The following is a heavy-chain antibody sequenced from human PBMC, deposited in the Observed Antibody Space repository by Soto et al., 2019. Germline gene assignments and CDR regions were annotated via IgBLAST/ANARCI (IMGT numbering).Heavy chain of an antibody. CDR1: GFTFSDYY. CDR2: ISSSSSYT. Sequence: PGGSLRLSCAASGFTFSDYYMSWMRQAPGKGLEWVSYISSSSSYTNYADSVKGRFTISRDNAKNSLYLQMNSLRAEDTAVYYCAREYYGSGSYYSTLDAFDIWGQGTMVTVSS. CDR3: AREYYGSGSYYSTLDAFDI. D-gene: IGHD3-10*01. J-gene: IGHJ3*02. V-gene: IGHV3-11*06.